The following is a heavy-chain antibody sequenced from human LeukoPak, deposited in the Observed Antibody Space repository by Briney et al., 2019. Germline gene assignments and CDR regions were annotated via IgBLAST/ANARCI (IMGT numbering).Heavy chain of an antibody. CDR1: GFTFDDYG. CDR2: INWNGGST. J-gene: IGHJ4*02. Sequence: GGSPRLSCAASGFTFDDYGMSWVRQAPGKGLEWVSGINWNGGSTGYADSVKGRFTISRDNAKNSLYLQMDSLRAEDTALYYCARDGGLSGTYYYDSSGQHLDYWGQGTLVTVSS. D-gene: IGHD3-22*01. V-gene: IGHV3-20*04. CDR3: ARDGGLSGTYYYDSSGQHLDY.